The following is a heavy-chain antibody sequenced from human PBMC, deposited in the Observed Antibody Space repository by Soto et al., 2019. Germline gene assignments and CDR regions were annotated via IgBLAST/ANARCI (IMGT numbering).Heavy chain of an antibody. CDR1: GGSISVYY. V-gene: IGHV4-59*01. D-gene: IGHD3-9*01. Sequence: PSETLFLTFTISGGSISVYYWTWIRQSPRQGLEWIGYVYDNGRPYYSPSLKSRVTISADTSKNQISLKLTSETAADTAVYYCARGVGSSPPRYWGRGTLVTVNS. CDR2: VYDNGRP. J-gene: IGHJ4*02. CDR3: ARGVGSSPPRY.